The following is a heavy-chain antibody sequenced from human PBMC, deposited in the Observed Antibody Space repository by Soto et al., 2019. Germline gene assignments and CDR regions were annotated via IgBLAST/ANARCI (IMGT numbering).Heavy chain of an antibody. V-gene: IGHV4-59*01. J-gene: IGHJ4*02. CDR2: IYYSGST. CDR1: GGSISSYY. D-gene: IGHD2-15*01. CDR3: ARGYCSGGTCYRFNFDN. Sequence: SETLSLTCTVSGGSISSYYWSWIRQPPGKGLEWIGYIYYSGSTNYNPSLKSRVTISVDASKNQFSLKLSSVTAADTAVYYCARGYCSGGTCYRFNFDNWGQGTLVTVSS.